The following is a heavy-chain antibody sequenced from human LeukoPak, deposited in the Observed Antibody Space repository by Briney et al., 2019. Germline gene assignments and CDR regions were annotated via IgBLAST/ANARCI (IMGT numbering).Heavy chain of an antibody. CDR1: GFTFSAYA. D-gene: IGHD3-10*01. CDR3: ARDLSGSYMSDY. V-gene: IGHV3-23*01. Sequence: GGSLRLSCAASGFTFSAYAMNWVRQAPGKGLEWVSAISVSGAGTYYADSVKGRFTISRDNSKNTLYLQMNSLTDEDTAVYYCARDLSGSYMSDYWGQGTLVTVSS. CDR2: ISVSGAGT. J-gene: IGHJ4*02.